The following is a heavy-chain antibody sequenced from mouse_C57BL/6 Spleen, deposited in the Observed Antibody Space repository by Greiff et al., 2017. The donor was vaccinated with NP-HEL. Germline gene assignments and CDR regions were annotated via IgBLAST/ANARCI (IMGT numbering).Heavy chain of an antibody. D-gene: IGHD1-1*02. CDR3: ARTLMGMDY. CDR2: IHPNSGST. CDR1: GYTFTSYW. J-gene: IGHJ4*01. V-gene: IGHV1-64*01. Sequence: VQLQQPGAELVKPGASVKLSFKASGYTFTSYWMHWVKQRPGQGLEWIGMIHPNSGSTNYNEKFKSKATLTVDKSTSTAYMQLSSLTSEDSAVYYCARTLMGMDYWGQGTSVTVSS.